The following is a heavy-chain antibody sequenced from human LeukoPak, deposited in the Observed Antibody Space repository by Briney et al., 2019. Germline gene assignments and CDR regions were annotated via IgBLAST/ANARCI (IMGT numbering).Heavy chain of an antibody. J-gene: IGHJ5*02. CDR2: IYTSGST. V-gene: IGHV4-4*07. D-gene: IGHD1-1*01. Sequence: SETLSLTCAVYGGSFSGYYWSWIRQPAGKGLEWIGRIYTSGSTNYNPSLKSRVTMSVDTSKNQFSLKLSSVTAADTAVYYCARDFRNGWFDPWGQGTLVTVPS. CDR3: ARDFRNGWFDP. CDR1: GGSFSGYY.